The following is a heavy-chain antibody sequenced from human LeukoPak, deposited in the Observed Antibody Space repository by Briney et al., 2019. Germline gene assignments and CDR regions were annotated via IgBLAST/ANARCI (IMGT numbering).Heavy chain of an antibody. CDR1: GGTFSSYA. CDR3: ARDLRGYCRGGSCYTDYYYYYYMDV. Sequence: SVKVSCKASGGTFSSYAISWVRQAPGQGLEWMGGIIPIFGTANYAQKFQGRVTITADESTSTAYMELSSLRSEDTAVYCCARDLRGYCRGGSCYTDYYYYYYMDVWGKGTTVTVSS. CDR2: IIPIFGTA. D-gene: IGHD2-15*01. J-gene: IGHJ6*03. V-gene: IGHV1-69*13.